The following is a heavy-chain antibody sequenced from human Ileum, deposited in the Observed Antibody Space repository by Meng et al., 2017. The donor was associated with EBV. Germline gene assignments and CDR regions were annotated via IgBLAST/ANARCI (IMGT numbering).Heavy chain of an antibody. D-gene: IGHD3-16*01. CDR1: GYTFINDE. CDR2: MNSYTGNA. V-gene: IGHV1-8*01. CDR3: ARGSGAGGRDWFDP. Sequence: VECVPAGAKVKMAGASVKGSCKPSGYTFINDEIIWVRPPAGQGLESIGWMNSYTGNAGYAQKFRGRVTMTRDTSINTAYLEVISLTSEDTAVYYCARGSGAGGRDWFDPWGQGTLVTVSS. J-gene: IGHJ5*02.